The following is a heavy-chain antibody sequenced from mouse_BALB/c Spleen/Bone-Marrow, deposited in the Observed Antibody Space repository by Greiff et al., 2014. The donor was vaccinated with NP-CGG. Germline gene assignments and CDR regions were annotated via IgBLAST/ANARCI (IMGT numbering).Heavy chain of an antibody. CDR2: ILPGSGST. CDR1: GYTFSSYW. J-gene: IGHJ3*01. Sequence: VQLVESGAELMKPGASVKISCKTSGYTFSSYWIEWVKQRPGHGLEWIGEILPGSGSTNSNEKFKGKATFTADTSSNTAYMQLSSLTSEESAVYYCARELGLRLAYWGQGTLVTVSA. V-gene: IGHV1-9*01. CDR3: ARELGLRLAY. D-gene: IGHD3-1*01.